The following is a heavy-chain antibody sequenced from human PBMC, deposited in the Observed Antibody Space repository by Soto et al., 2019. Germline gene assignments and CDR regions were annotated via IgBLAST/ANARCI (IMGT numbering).Heavy chain of an antibody. D-gene: IGHD3-10*01. Sequence: QVHLVQSGADVKKPGASVHVSCKASRYTFTNYVIHWVRLAPGERLEWMGWINAGDGNTRYSQKFQDRVTITMDTYSSTVYMKPTRLTSCDSAVYYFTGGGSGARVGFDNWGQGTLVPASS. J-gene: IGHJ4*02. CDR3: TGGGSGARVGFDN. CDR1: RYTFTNYV. CDR2: INAGDGNT. V-gene: IGHV1-3*01.